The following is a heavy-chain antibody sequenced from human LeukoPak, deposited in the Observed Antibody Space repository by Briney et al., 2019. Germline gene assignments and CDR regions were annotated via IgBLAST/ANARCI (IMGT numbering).Heavy chain of an antibody. D-gene: IGHD3-22*01. CDR1: GFDFNIYA. Sequence: GGSLRLSCVASGFDFNIYAVWWVRQAPGKGPEYVSAISSSGATEFYANSVRGRFFISKDNSNNTLHLHMGSLRPDDTAVYYCARVLSGYPDFWGPGTLVAVSS. CDR3: ARVLSGYPDF. V-gene: IGHV3-64*01. CDR2: ISSSGATE. J-gene: IGHJ4*02.